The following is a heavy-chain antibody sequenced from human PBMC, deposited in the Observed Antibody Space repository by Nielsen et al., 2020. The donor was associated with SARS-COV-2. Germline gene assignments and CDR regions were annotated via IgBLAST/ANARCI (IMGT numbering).Heavy chain of an antibody. CDR1: GFTFSGSA. CDR3: TSVWFGSAGYMDV. J-gene: IGHJ6*03. D-gene: IGHD3-10*01. CDR2: IRSKANSYAT. Sequence: GESLKISCAASGFTFSGSAMHWVRQASGKGLEWVGRIRSKANSYATAYAASVKGRFTISRDDSKNTAYLQMNSLKTEDTAVYYCTSVWFGSAGYMDVWGKGTTVTVSS. V-gene: IGHV3-73*01.